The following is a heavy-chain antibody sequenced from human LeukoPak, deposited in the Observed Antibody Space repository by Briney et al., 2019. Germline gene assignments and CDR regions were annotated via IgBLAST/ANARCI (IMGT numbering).Heavy chain of an antibody. J-gene: IGHJ6*03. Sequence: SETLSLTCTVSGGSISSYYWSWIRQPPGKGLEWIGYIYYSGSTNYNPSLKSRVTISVDTSKNQFSLKLSSVTAADTAVYYCARAFGYSYGLRYYYYMDVWGKGTTVTVSS. D-gene: IGHD5-18*01. V-gene: IGHV4-59*12. CDR3: ARAFGYSYGLRYYYYMDV. CDR2: IYYSGST. CDR1: GGSISSYY.